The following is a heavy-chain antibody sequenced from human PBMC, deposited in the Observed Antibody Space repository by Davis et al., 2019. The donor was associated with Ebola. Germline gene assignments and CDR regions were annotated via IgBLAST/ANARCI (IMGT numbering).Heavy chain of an antibody. D-gene: IGHD1-1*01. J-gene: IGHJ3*01. CDR1: GRTVSDNY. CDR2: IYSDATT. Sequence: SLKISCAGTGRTVSDNYMWWVHQAPRKGLEWVSIIYSDATTYYADSLRGRFTMSRDNSRNTIWLRMNSLRVEDTAVFYCARVTGYKIGAFDVWGRGTLVAVSS. CDR3: ARVTGYKIGAFDV. V-gene: IGHV3-66*01.